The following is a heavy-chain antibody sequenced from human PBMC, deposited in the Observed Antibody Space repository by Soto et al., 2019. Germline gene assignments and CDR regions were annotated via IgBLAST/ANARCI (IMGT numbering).Heavy chain of an antibody. Sequence: ASVKVSFKASGYTFTGYYMHWVRQAPGQGLEWMGWINPNSGGTNYAQKFQGWVTMTRDTSISTAYMELSRLRSDDTAVYYCARAGIAVAGTAFDIWGQGTMVTVSS. V-gene: IGHV1-2*04. CDR1: GYTFTGYY. CDR2: INPNSGGT. J-gene: IGHJ3*02. D-gene: IGHD6-19*01. CDR3: ARAGIAVAGTAFDI.